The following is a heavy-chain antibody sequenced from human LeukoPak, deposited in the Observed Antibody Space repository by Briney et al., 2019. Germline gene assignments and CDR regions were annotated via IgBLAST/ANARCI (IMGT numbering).Heavy chain of an antibody. CDR3: ARYRGYSYGRVGLDY. CDR1: GGSISSSSYY. J-gene: IGHJ4*02. D-gene: IGHD5-18*01. CDR2: IYYSGST. V-gene: IGHV4-39*01. Sequence: SETLSLTCTVSGGSISSSSYYWGWIRQPPGKGLEWIGSIYYSGSTYYNPSLKSRVTISVDTSKNQFSLKLSSVTAADTAVYYCARYRGYSYGRVGLDYWGQGTLVTVSS.